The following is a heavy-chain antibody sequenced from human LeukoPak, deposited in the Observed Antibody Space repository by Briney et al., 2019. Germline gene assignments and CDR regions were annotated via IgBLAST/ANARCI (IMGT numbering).Heavy chain of an antibody. J-gene: IGHJ5*02. V-gene: IGHV3-7*05. CDR1: GFTFSNYW. Sequence: GGSLRLSCAASGFTFSNYWMIWVRQAPGKGMEWVVNIKKDGSEKRYADSVRGRFTVSRDNALTSLYLQMSSLRAEDTALYYCARASDPWLQLTWGQGTLVTVSS. D-gene: IGHD5-24*01. CDR3: ARASDPWLQLT. CDR2: IKKDGSEK.